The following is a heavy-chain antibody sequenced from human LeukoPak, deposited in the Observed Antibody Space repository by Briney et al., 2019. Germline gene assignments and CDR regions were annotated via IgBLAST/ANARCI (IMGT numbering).Heavy chain of an antibody. D-gene: IGHD3-22*01. J-gene: IGHJ5*02. CDR1: GFTFSSYA. CDR3: AKWGRSTYYYVSRMFDP. CDR2: ISGSGGST. Sequence: GGSLRLSCAPSGFTFSSYAMSWVRHAPGKGLEWVSAISGSGGSTYYADSVKGRFTISRDNSKNTPYLQMNRLRAEDTAVYYCAKWGRSTYYYVSRMFDPWGQGTLVTVSS. V-gene: IGHV3-23*01.